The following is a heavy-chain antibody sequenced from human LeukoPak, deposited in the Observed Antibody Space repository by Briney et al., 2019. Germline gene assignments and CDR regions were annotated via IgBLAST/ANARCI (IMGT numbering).Heavy chain of an antibody. Sequence: ASVTVSCTPSGYRFTTYGISWVRQAPGQGLEWMGWISAYNGNTNYAQKLQGRVTMTTDTSTSTAYMELRSLRSDDTAVYYCARGGDGDILTGLVFDYWGQGTLVTVSS. J-gene: IGHJ4*02. CDR1: GYRFTTYG. V-gene: IGHV1-18*01. CDR3: ARGGDGDILTGLVFDY. CDR2: ISAYNGNT. D-gene: IGHD3-9*01.